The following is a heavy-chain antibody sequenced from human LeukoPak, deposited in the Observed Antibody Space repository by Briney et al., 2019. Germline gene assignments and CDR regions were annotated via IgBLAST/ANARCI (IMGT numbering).Heavy chain of an antibody. V-gene: IGHV3-30*02. CDR1: RFTFSSYG. J-gene: IGHJ6*03. Sequence: GGSLRLSCAASRFTFSSYGMHWVRQAPGKGLEWVAYIQYDGSNEQYADSVKGRFSIPRDSSKNILYLQMNSLRAEDTAVYYCARAVGYDIDYYYYMDVWGKGTTVTVSS. D-gene: IGHD5-12*01. CDR2: IQYDGSNE. CDR3: ARAVGYDIDYYYYMDV.